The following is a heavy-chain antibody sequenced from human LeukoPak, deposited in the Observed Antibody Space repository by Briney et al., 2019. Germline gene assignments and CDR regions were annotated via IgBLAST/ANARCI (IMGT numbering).Heavy chain of an antibody. CDR2: INPSGGST. CDR3: AREATGYYYDSSGYSSFDY. D-gene: IGHD3-22*01. Sequence: GASVKVSCKASGYTFTTYYIHWVRQAPGQGLEWMGVINPSGGSTSLAQKFQARLTMTRDTSTSTAYMELRSLRSDDTAVYYCAREATGYYYDSSGYSSFDYWGQGTLVTVSS. CDR1: GYTFTTYY. V-gene: IGHV1-46*01. J-gene: IGHJ4*02.